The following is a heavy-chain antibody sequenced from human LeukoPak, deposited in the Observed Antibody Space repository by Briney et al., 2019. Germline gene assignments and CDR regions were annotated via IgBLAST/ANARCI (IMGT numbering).Heavy chain of an antibody. CDR3: ARTPHSYGTDYYFDL. J-gene: IGHJ4*02. CDR2: IFYSGST. D-gene: IGHD5-18*01. V-gene: IGHV4-59*01. Sequence: KPSETLSLTWTSSVGPTSSSYWSWIRQPPGKGLEWIGYIFYSGSTNYTHSLKSRVTITIDTSKTKSSLKLSLVTPAAPAVYYCARTPHSYGTDYYFDLWGQGTLVTVSS. CDR1: VGPTSSSY.